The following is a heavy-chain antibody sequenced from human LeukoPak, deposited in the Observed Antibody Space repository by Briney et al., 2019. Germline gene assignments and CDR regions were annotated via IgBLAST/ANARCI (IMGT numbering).Heavy chain of an antibody. Sequence: PGGSLRLSCAASGFTFSSYGMHWVRQAPGKGLEWVAVIWYDGSNKYYADSVKGRFTISRDNSKNTLYLQMNSLRAEDTAVYYCARGLNRGIAVAGLGYWGQGTLVTVSS. CDR3: ARGLNRGIAVAGLGY. J-gene: IGHJ4*02. CDR1: GFTFSSYG. V-gene: IGHV3-33*01. D-gene: IGHD6-19*01. CDR2: IWYDGSNK.